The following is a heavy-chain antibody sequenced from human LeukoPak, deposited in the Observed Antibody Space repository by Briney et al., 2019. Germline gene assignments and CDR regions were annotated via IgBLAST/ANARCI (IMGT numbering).Heavy chain of an antibody. V-gene: IGHV1-2*02. CDR2: INPNSGGT. D-gene: IGHD3-10*01. CDR1: GYTFTGYY. J-gene: IGHJ4*02. CDR3: ARLRYYGSGSYPLDY. Sequence: ASVKVSCKASGYTFTGYYMHWVRQAPGQALEWMGWINPNSGGTNYAQKFQGRVTMTRDTSISTAYMELSRLRSDDTAVYYCARLRYYGSGSYPLDYWGQGTLVTVSS.